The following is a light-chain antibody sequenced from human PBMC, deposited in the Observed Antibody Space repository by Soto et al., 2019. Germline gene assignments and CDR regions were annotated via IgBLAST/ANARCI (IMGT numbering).Light chain of an antibody. J-gene: IGKJ1*01. Sequence: DMQITQSPYTLSGWVGGRFTMTWRASQTISSWLAWYQQKPGKAPKLLIYKASTLKSGVPSRFSGSGSGTEITLTISSLQPDDFPTYYCQHYHSYSEALGQGTKVDNK. CDR3: QHYHSYSEA. CDR1: QTISSW. CDR2: KAS. V-gene: IGKV1-5*03.